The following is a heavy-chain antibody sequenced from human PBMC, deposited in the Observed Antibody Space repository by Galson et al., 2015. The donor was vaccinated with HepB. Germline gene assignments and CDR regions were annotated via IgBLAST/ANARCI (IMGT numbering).Heavy chain of an antibody. D-gene: IGHD6-13*01. V-gene: IGHV3-30*18. CDR2: ISYDGSNK. Sequence: SLRLSCAASGFTFSSYGMHWVRQAPGKGLEWVAVISYDGSNKYYADSVKGRFTISRDNSKNTLYLQMNSLRAEDTAVYYCANSVGIAAAAMYYLDYWGQGTLVTVSS. CDR3: ANSVGIAAAAMYYLDY. CDR1: GFTFSSYG. J-gene: IGHJ4*02.